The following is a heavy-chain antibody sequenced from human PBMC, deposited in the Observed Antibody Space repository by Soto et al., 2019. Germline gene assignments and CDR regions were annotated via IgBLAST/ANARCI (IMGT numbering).Heavy chain of an antibody. Sequence: SVKVSCKASGGTFSSYAISWVRQAPGQGLEWMGGIIPIFGTANYAQKFQGRVTITADESTSTAYMELSSLRSEDTAVYYCARDLSPMEGISDGMDVWGQGTTVTVS. V-gene: IGHV1-69*13. J-gene: IGHJ6*02. CDR2: IIPIFGTA. CDR1: GGTFSSYA. D-gene: IGHD1-1*01. CDR3: ARDLSPMEGISDGMDV.